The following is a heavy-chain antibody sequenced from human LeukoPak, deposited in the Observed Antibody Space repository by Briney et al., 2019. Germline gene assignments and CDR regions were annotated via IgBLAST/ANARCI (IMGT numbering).Heavy chain of an antibody. V-gene: IGHV4-59*01. J-gene: IGHJ6*03. CDR1: GGSISSYY. CDR2: VRYTGST. Sequence: PSETLSLTCTVSGGSISSYYWSWIRQPPGKGLEWIGYVRYTGSTNYIPSLKSRVIISVDTSKNQLSLKLSSVTAADMAVYYCARGLFGEFYYYYYVDVWGKGTTVTVSS. D-gene: IGHD3-10*02. CDR3: ARGLFGEFYYYYYVDV.